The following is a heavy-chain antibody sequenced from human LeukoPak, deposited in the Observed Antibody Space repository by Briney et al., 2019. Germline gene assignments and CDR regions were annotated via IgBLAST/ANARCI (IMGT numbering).Heavy chain of an antibody. J-gene: IGHJ4*02. CDR1: GFTFSSYE. D-gene: IGHD3-10*01. Sequence: GGSLRLSCAASGFTFSSYEMNWVRQAPGKGLEWVSYISSSGSTIYYADSVKGRFTISRDNAKNSLYLQMNSLRAEDTAVYYCARSDLLYGSGSYYEVVDYWGQGTLVTVSS. CDR2: ISSSGSTI. CDR3: ARSDLLYGSGSYYEVVDY. V-gene: IGHV3-48*03.